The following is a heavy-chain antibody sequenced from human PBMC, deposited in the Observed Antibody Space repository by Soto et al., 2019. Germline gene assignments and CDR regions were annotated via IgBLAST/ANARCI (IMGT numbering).Heavy chain of an antibody. CDR3: ARSRYDILTAEGP. CDR2: MNPNSGNT. Sequence: QVQLVQSGAEVKKPGASVKVSCKASGYTFTSYDINWVRQATGQGLEWMGWMNPNSGNTGYAQKFQGRVTMTRNTSISTAYMELSRLRSEDPAVYYCARSRYDILTAEGPWGQGTLVTVSS. J-gene: IGHJ5*02. CDR1: GYTFTSYD. V-gene: IGHV1-8*01. D-gene: IGHD3-9*01.